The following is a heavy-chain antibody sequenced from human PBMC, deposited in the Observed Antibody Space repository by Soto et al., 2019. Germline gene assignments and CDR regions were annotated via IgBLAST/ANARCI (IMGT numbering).Heavy chain of an antibody. CDR1: GGSISSYC. J-gene: IGHJ6*03. CDR3: AMWLYSGYDYEILGGYYYYYMAV. D-gene: IGHD5-12*01. Sequence: SDTLSLTCTVSGGSISSYCWSWIRQPPGKGLEWIGYIYYSGSTNYNPSLKSRVTISVDTSKNQFSLKLSSVTAADTAVYYCAMWLYSGYDYEILGGYYYYYMAVWGQGTTDTVSS. V-gene: IGHV4-59*01. CDR2: IYYSGST.